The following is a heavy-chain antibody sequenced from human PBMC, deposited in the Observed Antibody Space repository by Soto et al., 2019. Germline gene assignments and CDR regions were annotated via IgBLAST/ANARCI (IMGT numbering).Heavy chain of an antibody. CDR1: GFTFSSYA. CDR2: ISGSGGST. D-gene: IGHD3-22*01. V-gene: IGHV3-23*01. CDR3: AKGAIVVVITTWMNY. Sequence: PVGSLRLSCAASGFTFSSYAMSWVRQAPGKGLEWVSAISGSGGSTYYADSVKGRFTISRDNSKNTLYLQMNSLRAEDTAVYYCAKGAIVVVITTWMNYWGQGTLVTVSS. J-gene: IGHJ4*02.